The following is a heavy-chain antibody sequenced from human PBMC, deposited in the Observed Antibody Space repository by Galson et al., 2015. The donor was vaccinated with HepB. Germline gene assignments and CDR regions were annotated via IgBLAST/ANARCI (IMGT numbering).Heavy chain of an antibody. CDR3: ARGYSNYGYFDY. CDR1: GFTFSSYA. D-gene: IGHD4-11*01. J-gene: IGHJ4*02. CDR2: ISYDGSNK. V-gene: IGHV3-30-3*01. Sequence: SLRLSCAASGFTFSSYAMHWVRQAPGKGLEWVAVISYDGSNKYYADSVKGRFTISRDNSKNTLYLQMNSLRAEDTAVYYCARGYSNYGYFDYWGQGTLVTVSS.